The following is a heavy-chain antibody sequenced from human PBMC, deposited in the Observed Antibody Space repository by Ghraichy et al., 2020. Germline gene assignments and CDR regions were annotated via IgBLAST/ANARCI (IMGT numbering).Heavy chain of an antibody. J-gene: IGHJ3*02. Sequence: GGSLRLSCVSSGFSYSTYDMNWVRQAPGKGLEWVSSISTTSYYIKYADSVRGRFTISRDNAKNSLYLQMDSLRAEDTAIYYCVRDQGRRLEWVSSLEVTFDMWGRGTMVTVAS. CDR2: ISTTSYYI. CDR1: GFSYSTYD. D-gene: IGHD3-3*01. V-gene: IGHV3-21*06. CDR3: VRDQGRRLEWVSSLEVTFDM.